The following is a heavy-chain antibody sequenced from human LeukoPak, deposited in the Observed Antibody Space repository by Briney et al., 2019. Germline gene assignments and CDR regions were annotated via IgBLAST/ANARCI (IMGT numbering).Heavy chain of an antibody. V-gene: IGHV3-48*01. CDR2: ISSSSSSI. CDR3: AKDHGGHLFDY. J-gene: IGHJ4*02. D-gene: IGHD4-23*01. Sequence: GGSLRLSCAASGFTFSSYSMNWVRQAPGKGLEWVSYISSSSSSIYYADSVMGRFTISRDNSKNTLYLQVNSLRAEDTAVYYCAKDHGGHLFDYWGQGTLVTVSS. CDR1: GFTFSSYS.